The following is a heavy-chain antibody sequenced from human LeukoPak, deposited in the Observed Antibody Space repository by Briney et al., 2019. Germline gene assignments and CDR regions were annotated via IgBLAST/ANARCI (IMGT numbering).Heavy chain of an antibody. CDR1: GFTFSDYY. CDR3: ARTNPRFFYYMDV. V-gene: IGHV3-11*01. Sequence: GGSLRLSCAGSGFTFSDYYMTWIRQAPGKGLEWVSYISSSGGSIYYVDSAKGRFTVSRDNAKNSLSLQMNSLRAEDTAVYYCARTNPRFFYYMDVWGKGITVTVSS. CDR2: ISSSGGSI. J-gene: IGHJ6*03.